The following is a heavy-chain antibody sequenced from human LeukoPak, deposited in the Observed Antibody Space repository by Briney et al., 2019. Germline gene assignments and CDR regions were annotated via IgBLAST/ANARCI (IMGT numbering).Heavy chain of an antibody. Sequence: GGSLRLSCAASGFNFDNYAMHWVRQAPGKGLVWVSRISDAGAHTFYADSVKGRFAMSRDNAKNTLYLQMNSLRAEDTAVYYCARVTGGYNLVDYWGQGTLVTVSS. CDR1: GFNFDNYA. CDR2: ISDAGAHT. J-gene: IGHJ4*02. V-gene: IGHV3-74*01. D-gene: IGHD5-24*01. CDR3: ARVTGGYNLVDY.